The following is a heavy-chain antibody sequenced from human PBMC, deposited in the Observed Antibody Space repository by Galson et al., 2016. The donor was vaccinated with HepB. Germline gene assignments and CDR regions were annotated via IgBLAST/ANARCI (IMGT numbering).Heavy chain of an antibody. Sequence: SLRLSCATSGFTFGDYAVSWFRQAPGKGLEWVGFIRSKAYGGTKEYAASVKGRFIISRDDSKSVAYLQMNSLKTEDTAVYYRTCGDHFPVPDLYFDLWAVAPWSLSPQ. CDR1: GFTFGDYA. CDR2: IRSKAYGGTK. D-gene: IGHD2-21*02. CDR3: TCGDHFPVPDLYFDL. J-gene: IGHJ2*01. V-gene: IGHV3-49*03.